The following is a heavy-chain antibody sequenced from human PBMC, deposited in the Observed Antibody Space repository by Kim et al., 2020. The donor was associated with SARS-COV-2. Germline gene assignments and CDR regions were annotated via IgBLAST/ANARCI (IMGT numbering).Heavy chain of an antibody. V-gene: IGHV1-18*04. CDR1: GYTFTSYG. J-gene: IGHJ4*02. CDR2: ISVYNRNT. Sequence: ASVKVSCKASGYTFTSYGISWVRQAPGQGLEWMGWISVYNRNTNYAQNLQGRVTMTTDTSTSTAYMELRNLRSDDTAVYYCARDWPFVAGTKGLELADYWGQGTLVTVSS. CDR3: ARDWPFVAGTKGLELADY. D-gene: IGHD6-19*01.